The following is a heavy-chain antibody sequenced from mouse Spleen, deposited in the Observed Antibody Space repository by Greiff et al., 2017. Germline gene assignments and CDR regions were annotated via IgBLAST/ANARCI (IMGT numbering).Heavy chain of an antibody. CDR1: GFTFSSYA. Sequence: EVKLMESGGGLVKPGGSLKLSCAASGFTFSSYAMSWVRQTPEKRLEWVATISDGGSYTYYPDNVKGRFTISRDNAKNNLYLQMSHLKSEDTAMYYCARAITTVVHYFDYWGQGTTLTVSS. V-gene: IGHV5-4*03. J-gene: IGHJ2*01. CDR3: ARAITTVVHYFDY. D-gene: IGHD1-1*01. CDR2: ISDGGSYT.